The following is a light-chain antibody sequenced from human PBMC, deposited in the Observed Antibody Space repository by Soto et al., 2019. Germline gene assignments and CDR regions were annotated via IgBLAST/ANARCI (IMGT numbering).Light chain of an antibody. CDR2: EVS. J-gene: IGLJ3*02. V-gene: IGLV2-8*01. CDR3: NSYAGSNNWV. Sequence: QSALTQPPSASGSPGQSVTISCTGTSSDVGGYNFVSWYQQHPAKAPKLIIYEVSKRPSGVPDRFSGSKSGNTASLTVSGLQADDEADYYCNSYAGSNNWVFGGGTKVTVL. CDR1: SSDVGGYNF.